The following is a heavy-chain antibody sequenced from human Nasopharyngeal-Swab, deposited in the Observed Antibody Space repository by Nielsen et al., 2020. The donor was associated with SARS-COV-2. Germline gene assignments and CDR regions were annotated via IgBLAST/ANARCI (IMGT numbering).Heavy chain of an antibody. D-gene: IGHD1-26*01. J-gene: IGHJ4*02. CDR2: ISGSGGST. CDR3: ANQGSPVHYLYY. Sequence: GGSLRLSCAASGFTFSSYAMSWVRQAPGKGLYWVSVISGSGGSTYYTDSVKGRFTISRDNSKNTLYLQMNSLRAEDTAVYYCANQGSPVHYLYYWGQGTLVTVSS. CDR1: GFTFSSYA. V-gene: IGHV3-23*01.